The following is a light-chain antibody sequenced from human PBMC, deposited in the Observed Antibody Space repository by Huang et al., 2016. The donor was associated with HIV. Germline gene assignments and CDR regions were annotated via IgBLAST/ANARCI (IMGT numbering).Light chain of an antibody. V-gene: IGKV1-5*03. CDR3: QQCYASSYI. CDR1: QSIGSW. Sequence: DIQMTQSPSTLSASVGDRVTITCRASQSIGSWLAWYQQKPGKAPKRLIYNASSLQSGVPSRFIGSGSGTQFTLTIRTLHPDDFATYYCQQCYASSYIFGQGTKLEIK. J-gene: IGKJ2*01. CDR2: NAS.